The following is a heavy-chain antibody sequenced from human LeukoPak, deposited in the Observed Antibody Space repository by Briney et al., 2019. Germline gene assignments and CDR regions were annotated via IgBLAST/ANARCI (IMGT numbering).Heavy chain of an antibody. J-gene: IGHJ4*02. V-gene: IGHV4-59*01. CDR2: IYYSGST. Sequence: SETLSLTCTVSGGSISSYYWSWIRQPPGKGLEWIGYIYYSGSTNYNPSLKSRVTISVDTSKNQFSLKLSSVTAADTAVYYCARAGPISGFDYWGQGTLVTVSS. CDR3: ARAGPISGFDY. D-gene: IGHD2-21*01. CDR1: GGSISSYY.